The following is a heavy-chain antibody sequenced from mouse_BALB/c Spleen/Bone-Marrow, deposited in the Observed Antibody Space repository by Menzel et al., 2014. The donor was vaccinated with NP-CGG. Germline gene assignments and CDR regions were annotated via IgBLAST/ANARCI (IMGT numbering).Heavy chain of an antibody. D-gene: IGHD2-3*01. CDR3: ARSYDGYPYAMNY. Sequence: EVKLMESGPELMKPGASVKISCKASGYLFTSYYMHWVKQSHGESLEWIGYFDPFNGGTSYNQKSKGKATLTVDKSSSTAYMHLSSLTSEDSAVYFCARSYDGYPYAMNYWGQGTSVTVSS. J-gene: IGHJ4*01. CDR1: GYLFTSYY. V-gene: IGHV1S135*01. CDR2: FDPFNGGT.